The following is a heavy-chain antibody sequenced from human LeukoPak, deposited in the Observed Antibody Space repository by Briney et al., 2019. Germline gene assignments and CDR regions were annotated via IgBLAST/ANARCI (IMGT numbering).Heavy chain of an antibody. Sequence: PGGSLRLSCAASGFTFSSYSMSWVRQAPGKGLEWVSSTSSSSSYIYYADSVKGRFTISRDNAKNSLYLQMNSLRAEDTAVYYCARSGPTYGSGSYVHVYWGQGTLVTVSS. CDR3: ARSGPTYGSGSYVHVY. CDR1: GFTFSSYS. D-gene: IGHD3-10*01. V-gene: IGHV3-21*01. CDR2: TSSSSSYI. J-gene: IGHJ4*02.